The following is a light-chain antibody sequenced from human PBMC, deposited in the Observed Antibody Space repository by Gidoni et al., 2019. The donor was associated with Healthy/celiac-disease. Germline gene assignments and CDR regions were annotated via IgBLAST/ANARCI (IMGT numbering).Light chain of an antibody. Sequence: SYELPQPPSVSVSPGQTARITCSGDALPKKYAYWYQQKSGQAPVLVIYEDRKRPSGIPERFSGSSSGTMATLTISGAQVEDEADYYCYSTDSSGNHRGVFGGGTKLTVL. J-gene: IGLJ2*01. V-gene: IGLV3-10*01. CDR1: ALPKKY. CDR3: YSTDSSGNHRGV. CDR2: EDR.